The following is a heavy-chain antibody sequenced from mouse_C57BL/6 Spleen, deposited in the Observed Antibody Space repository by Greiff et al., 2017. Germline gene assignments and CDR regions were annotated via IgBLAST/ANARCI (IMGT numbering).Heavy chain of an antibody. CDR1: GYSITSGYD. D-gene: IGHD2-5*01. CDR3: AREGYSNWYFDV. Sequence: EVQLQQSGPGMVKPSQSLSLTCTVTGYSITSGYDWHWIRHFPGNKLEWMGYISYSGSTNYNPSLKSRISITHDTSKNHFFLKLNSVTTEDTATYYCAREGYSNWYFDVGGTGTTVTVAS. V-gene: IGHV3-1*01. J-gene: IGHJ1*03. CDR2: ISYSGST.